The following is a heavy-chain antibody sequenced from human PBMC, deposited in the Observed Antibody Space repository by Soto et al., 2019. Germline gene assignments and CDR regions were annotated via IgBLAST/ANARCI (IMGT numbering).Heavy chain of an antibody. CDR2: INSDGSST. J-gene: IGHJ4*02. Sequence: PGGSLRLSCAASGFTFSSYWMHWVRQAPGKGLVWVSRINSDGSSTSYADSVKGRFTISRDNAKNTLYLQMNSLRAEDTAVYYCASQYCSSTSCYTHFDYWGQGTLVTVSS. CDR3: ASQYCSSTSCYTHFDY. V-gene: IGHV3-74*01. CDR1: GFTFSSYW. D-gene: IGHD2-2*02.